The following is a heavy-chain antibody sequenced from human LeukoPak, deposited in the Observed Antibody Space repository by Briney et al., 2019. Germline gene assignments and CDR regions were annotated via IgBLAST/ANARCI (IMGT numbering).Heavy chain of an antibody. CDR1: GASISSGRNY. V-gene: IGHV4-39*01. D-gene: IGHD5-18*01. Sequence: SETLSLTCNVSGASISSGRNYWGWIRQSPGKGLEWIASIYYSGSSSYNPSLQSRVSISVDTSKNHISLKLFSLTAADTAFYYCARHLSGSAMMHYFDYWGQGNLVTVSS. J-gene: IGHJ4*02. CDR3: ARHLSGSAMMHYFDY. CDR2: IYYSGSS.